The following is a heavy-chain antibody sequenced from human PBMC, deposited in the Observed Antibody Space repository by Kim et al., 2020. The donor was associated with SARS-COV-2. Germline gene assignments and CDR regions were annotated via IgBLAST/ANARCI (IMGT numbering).Heavy chain of an antibody. V-gene: IGHV4-59*01. Sequence: STNYNPSLKTRVTISVDTSKNQFSLKLSSVTAADTAVYYCARVVRGTVDYWGQGTLVTVSS. CDR2: ST. CDR3: ARVVRGTVDY. D-gene: IGHD3-16*01. J-gene: IGHJ4*02.